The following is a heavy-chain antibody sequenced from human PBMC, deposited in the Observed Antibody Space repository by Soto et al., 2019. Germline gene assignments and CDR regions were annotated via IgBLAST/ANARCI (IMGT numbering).Heavy chain of an antibody. V-gene: IGHV4-30-4*01. D-gene: IGHD3-10*01. CDR3: ARVSITMVRGLRLNWFDP. Sequence: SETLSLPCTVSGGSLSSGDFYWSWVRQPPGKGLEWIGYIYYSGSTYYNPSLKSRVTISVDTSKNQFSLKLSSVTAADTAVYHCARVSITMVRGLRLNWFDPWGQGTLVTVSS. CDR2: IYYSGST. J-gene: IGHJ5*02. CDR1: GGSLSSGDFY.